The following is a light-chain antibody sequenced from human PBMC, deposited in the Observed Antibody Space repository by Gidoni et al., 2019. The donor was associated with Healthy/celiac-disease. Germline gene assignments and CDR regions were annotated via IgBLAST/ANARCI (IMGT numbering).Light chain of an antibody. CDR1: QSVSSY. Sequence: DIVLTQYPATLSLSPGERATLSCRASQSVSSYLAWYQQKPGQAPRLLIYDASNRATGIPARFSGSGSGTDFTLTISSLEPEDFAVYYCQQRSNLPLTFGGGTKVEIK. CDR2: DAS. V-gene: IGKV3-11*01. CDR3: QQRSNLPLT. J-gene: IGKJ4*01.